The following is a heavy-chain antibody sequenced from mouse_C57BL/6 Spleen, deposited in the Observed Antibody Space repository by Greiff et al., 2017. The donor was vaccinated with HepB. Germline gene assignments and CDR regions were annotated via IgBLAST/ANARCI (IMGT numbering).Heavy chain of an antibody. CDR3: TRAATVWDAMDY. V-gene: IGHV14-4*01. Sequence: EVQLQQSGAELVRPGASVKLSCTASGFNIKDDYMHWVKQRPEQGLEWIGWIDPENGDTEYASKFQGKATITADTSSNTAYLQLSSLTSEDTAVYYCTRAATVWDAMDYVGQGTSVTVSS. CDR1: GFNIKDDY. CDR2: IDPENGDT. D-gene: IGHD1-1*01. J-gene: IGHJ4*01.